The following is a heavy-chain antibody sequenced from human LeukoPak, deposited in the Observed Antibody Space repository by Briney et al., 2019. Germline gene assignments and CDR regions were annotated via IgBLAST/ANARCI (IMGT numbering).Heavy chain of an antibody. Sequence: PGGSLRLSCAASGFTVITNDMTWLRQAPGKGLDWVSVLYRDGNTKYADSVQGRFTISRDNSKNTLYLEMNSLRPDDTAVYYCARGVEPLAANTLAYWGQGTLVTVSS. CDR2: LYRDGNT. J-gene: IGHJ4*02. D-gene: IGHD1-14*01. CDR1: GFTVITND. CDR3: ARGVEPLAANTLAY. V-gene: IGHV3-53*01.